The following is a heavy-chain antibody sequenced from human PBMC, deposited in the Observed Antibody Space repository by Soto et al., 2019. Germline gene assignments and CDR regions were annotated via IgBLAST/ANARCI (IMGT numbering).Heavy chain of an antibody. V-gene: IGHV3-11*05. CDR1: GFTFSDYY. CDR2: ITGTSSDT. J-gene: IGHJ4*02. CDR3: ARGGTSRSFDY. Sequence: QVQLVESGGGLVKPGGSLRLSCAASGFTFSDYYMNWIRQAPGQGLEWVSYITGTSSDTNYADSVKGRFTISRDNAKNSLYLQMNSLRPEDTAVYYCARGGTSRSFDYWGQGTLVTVSS.